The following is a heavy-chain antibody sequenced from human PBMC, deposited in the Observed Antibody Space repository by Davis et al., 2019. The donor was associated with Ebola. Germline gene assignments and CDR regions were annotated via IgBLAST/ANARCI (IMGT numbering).Heavy chain of an antibody. V-gene: IGHV3-53*01. Sequence: GESLKISCAASGFTFRSYAMSWVRQAPGKGLEWVSVIYSGCSTYYADSVKGRFTISRDNSKNTLYLQMNSLRAEDTAVYYCARDPGTGLYYFDYWGQGTLVTVSS. J-gene: IGHJ4*02. CDR3: ARDPGTGLYYFDY. CDR1: GFTFRSYA. D-gene: IGHD1-14*01. CDR2: IYSGCST.